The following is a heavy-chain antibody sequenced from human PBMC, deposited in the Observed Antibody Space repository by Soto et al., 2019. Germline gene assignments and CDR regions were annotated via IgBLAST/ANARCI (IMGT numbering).Heavy chain of an antibody. Sequence: GGSLRLSCAASGFTFSTYTMHWVRQAPGKGLEYVSTISSNGGSTYYANSVKGRFTISRDNSKNTLYLQMGSLRAEDMAVYYCARSRVVPAATAFDIWGQGTMVTVSS. V-gene: IGHV3-64*01. CDR1: GFTFSTYT. D-gene: IGHD2-2*01. J-gene: IGHJ3*02. CDR3: ARSRVVPAATAFDI. CDR2: ISSNGGST.